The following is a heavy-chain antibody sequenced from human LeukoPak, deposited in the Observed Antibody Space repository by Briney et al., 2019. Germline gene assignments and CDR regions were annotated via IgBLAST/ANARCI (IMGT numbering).Heavy chain of an antibody. D-gene: IGHD3-10*01. Sequence: SETLSLTCAIYSGSFSGYYWNWIRQPPGKGLEWIGEINHSGFTNYNPSLNSRVTMSVDTSKNQFSLRLTSVTAADTAVYYCARRGVEMSAVRPDNWLDPWGQGTLVTVSS. CDR3: ARRGVEMSAVRPDNWLDP. CDR1: SGSFSGYY. CDR2: INHSGFT. V-gene: IGHV4-34*01. J-gene: IGHJ5*02.